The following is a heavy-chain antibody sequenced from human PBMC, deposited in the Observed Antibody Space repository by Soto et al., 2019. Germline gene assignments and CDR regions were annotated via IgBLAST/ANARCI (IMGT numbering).Heavy chain of an antibody. Sequence: PSETLSLTCAVYGGSFSGYYWSWIRQPPGKGLEWIGEINHSGSTNYNPSLKSRVTISVDTSKNQFSLKLSSVTAADTAVYYCASLPRNYGDYVVSDYWGQGTLVTVSS. J-gene: IGHJ4*02. CDR1: GGSFSGYY. V-gene: IGHV4-34*01. D-gene: IGHD4-17*01. CDR2: INHSGST. CDR3: ASLPRNYGDYVVSDY.